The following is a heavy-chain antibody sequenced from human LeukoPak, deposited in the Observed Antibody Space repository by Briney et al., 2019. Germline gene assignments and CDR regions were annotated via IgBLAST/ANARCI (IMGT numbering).Heavy chain of an antibody. V-gene: IGHV1-58*01. J-gene: IGHJ4*02. CDR3: AADSIAAAGELDY. CDR2: IVVGSGNT. D-gene: IGHD6-13*01. CDR1: GLTFTSSA. Sequence: SVKVSCKASGLTFTSSAVQWVRQARGQRLEWIGWIVVGSGNTNYAQKFQERVTITRDMSTSTAYMELSSLRSEDTAVYYCAADSIAAAGELDYWGQGTLVTVSS.